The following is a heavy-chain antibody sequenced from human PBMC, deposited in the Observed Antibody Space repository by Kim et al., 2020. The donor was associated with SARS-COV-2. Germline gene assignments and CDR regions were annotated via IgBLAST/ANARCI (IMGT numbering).Heavy chain of an antibody. CDR1: GGSFSGYY. V-gene: IGHV4-34*01. CDR3: ASIAVAGTFNRLGRTPAQSQTLYGMDV. Sequence: SETLSLTCAVYGGSFSGYYWSWIRQPPGKGLEWIGEINHSGSTNYNPSLKSRVTISVDTSKNQFSLKLSSVTAADTAVYYCASIAVAGTFNRLGRTPAQSQTLYGMDVWGQGTTVTVSS. CDR2: INHSGST. D-gene: IGHD6-19*01. J-gene: IGHJ6*02.